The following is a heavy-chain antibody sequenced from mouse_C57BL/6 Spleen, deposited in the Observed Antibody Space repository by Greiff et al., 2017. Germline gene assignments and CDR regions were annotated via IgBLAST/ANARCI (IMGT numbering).Heavy chain of an antibody. Sequence: VQLQQSGPELVKPGASVKISCKASGYAFSSSWMNWVKQRPGKGLEWIGRIYPGDGDTNYNGKFKGKATLTADKSSSTAYMQLSSLTSEDSAVYFCARRYYYGSAGDAMDYWGQGTSVTVSA. CDR3: ARRYYYGSAGDAMDY. J-gene: IGHJ4*01. CDR1: GYAFSSSW. D-gene: IGHD1-1*01. CDR2: IYPGDGDT. V-gene: IGHV1-82*01.